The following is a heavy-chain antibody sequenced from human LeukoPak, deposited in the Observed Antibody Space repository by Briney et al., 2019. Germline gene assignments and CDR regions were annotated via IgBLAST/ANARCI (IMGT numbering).Heavy chain of an antibody. D-gene: IGHD2-2*01. CDR2: IYYSGST. V-gene: IGHV4-59*01. CDR3: AAYLLCSSTSCYQYYFDY. J-gene: IGHJ4*02. CDR1: GGSISSYY. Sequence: PSETPSLTCTVSGGSISSYYWSWIRQPPGKGLEWIGYIYYSGSTNYNPSLKSRVTISVDTSKNQFSLKLSSVTAADTAVYYCAAYLLCSSTSCYQYYFDYWGQGTLVTVSS.